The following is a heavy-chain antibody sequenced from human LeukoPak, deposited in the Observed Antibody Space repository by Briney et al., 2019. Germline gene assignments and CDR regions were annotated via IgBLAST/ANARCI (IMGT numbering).Heavy chain of an antibody. CDR2: KYYSGSA. CDR3: ATPYCSSLSCLDVFNM. V-gene: IGHV4-31*03. D-gene: IGHD2-2*01. J-gene: IGHJ3*02. CDR1: GVSVSDGRYY. Sequence: SQTLPLTCNVSGVSVSDGRYYWTWIRHHPTRGLEWIGYKYYSGSAKYNPSLKSRLTISIDTAKNQFSLQLSSVTAADTATYYCATPYCSSLSCLDVFNMWGQGTRVTVSS.